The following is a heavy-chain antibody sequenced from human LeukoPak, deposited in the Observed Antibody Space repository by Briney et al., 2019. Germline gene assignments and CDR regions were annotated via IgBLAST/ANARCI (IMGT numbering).Heavy chain of an antibody. J-gene: IGHJ5*02. D-gene: IGHD3-3*01. CDR2: IIPIFGTA. Sequence: ASVKVSCKASGGTFSSYAISWVRQAPGQGLEWMGGIIPIFGTANYAQKFQGRVTITTDESTSTAYMELSSLRSEDTAVYYCAVALLLEWLPTNWFDPWGQGTLVTVSS. CDR3: AVALLLEWLPTNWFDP. CDR1: GGTFSSYA. V-gene: IGHV1-69*05.